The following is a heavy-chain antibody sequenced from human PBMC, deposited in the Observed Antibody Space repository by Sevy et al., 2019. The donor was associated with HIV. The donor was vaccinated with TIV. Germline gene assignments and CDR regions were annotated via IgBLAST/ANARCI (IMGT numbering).Heavy chain of an antibody. Sequence: GGSLRLSCAASGFTFSSYWMHWVRQAPGKALVWVSRINSDGSSTSCADSVKGRFTISRDNAKKTLYLQMNSLRAEDTAVYYCAREIGGYYYDSTSDYWGQGTLVTVSS. CDR2: INSDGSST. CDR3: AREIGGYYYDSTSDY. V-gene: IGHV3-74*01. J-gene: IGHJ4*02. CDR1: GFTFSSYW. D-gene: IGHD3-22*01.